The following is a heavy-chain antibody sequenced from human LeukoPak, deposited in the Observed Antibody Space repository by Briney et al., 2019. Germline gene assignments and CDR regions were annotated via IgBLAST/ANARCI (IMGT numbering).Heavy chain of an antibody. D-gene: IGHD5-12*01. Sequence: AGGSLRLSCAASGFTFSSYGMHWVRQAPGKGLEWVALIWYDGINKYYADSVKGRFTISRDNSNNTLYLQMNSLRAEDTAVYYCARLSATLYWYFDLWGLARLVTVSS. V-gene: IGHV3-33*01. J-gene: IGHJ2*01. CDR2: IWYDGINK. CDR3: ARLSATLYWYFDL. CDR1: GFTFSSYG.